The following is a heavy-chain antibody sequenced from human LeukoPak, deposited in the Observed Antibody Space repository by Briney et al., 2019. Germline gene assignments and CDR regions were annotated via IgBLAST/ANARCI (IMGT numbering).Heavy chain of an antibody. CDR2: IYYSGST. CDR1: GGSISSYY. V-gene: IGHV4-59*01. Sequence: PSETLSLTCTVSGGSISSYYWSWIRQPPGKGLEWIGYIYYSGSTNYNPSLKSRVTISVDTSKNQFSLKLSSVTAADTAVYYCASSLSSGYSGYDYYYYMDVWGKGTTVTVSS. D-gene: IGHD5-12*01. CDR3: ASSLSSGYSGYDYYYYMDV. J-gene: IGHJ6*03.